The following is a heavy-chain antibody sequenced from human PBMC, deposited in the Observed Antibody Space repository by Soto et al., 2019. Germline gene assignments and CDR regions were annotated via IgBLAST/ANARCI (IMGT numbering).Heavy chain of an antibody. Sequence: QVQLVESGGGLVKPGGSLRLSCAASGFSFSDYYMNWIRQAPGKWLEWISYISSSGAYTNYADSVRGRFTMSRDSAKNSLLLQMDGLRAEDTAVYYCARAKLVVEGRVDYWGQGTLVTVSS. V-gene: IGHV3-11*06. J-gene: IGHJ4*02. CDR2: ISSSGAYT. CDR1: GFSFSDYY. CDR3: ARAKLVVEGRVDY. D-gene: IGHD3-22*01.